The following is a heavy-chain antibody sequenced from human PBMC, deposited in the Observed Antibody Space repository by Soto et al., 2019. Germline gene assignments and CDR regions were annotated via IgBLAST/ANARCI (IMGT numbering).Heavy chain of an antibody. D-gene: IGHD2-2*01. Sequence: SETLCLTCTVSGGSIGSYYWSWIRQPPGKGLEWIGDIYYSGTTNYNPSLKSRVTISVDTSKNQFSLKLSSVTAVDTAVYYCARHARYCYNTSCRNWFDPWGQGTLVTVSS. CDR2: IYYSGTT. CDR3: ARHARYCYNTSCRNWFDP. V-gene: IGHV4-59*08. J-gene: IGHJ5*02. CDR1: GGSIGSYY.